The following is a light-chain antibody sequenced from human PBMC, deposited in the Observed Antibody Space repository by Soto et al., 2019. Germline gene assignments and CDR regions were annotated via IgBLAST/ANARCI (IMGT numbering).Light chain of an antibody. V-gene: IGLV1-47*01. CDR1: SSNIGSNY. J-gene: IGLJ2*01. Sequence: QLVLTQPPSASGTPGQRVTLSCSGSSSNIGSNYVYWYQQLPGTAPKLLIYRNNQRPSGVPDRFSGSKSGTSASLAISGLRSEDEADYYCAAWDDSLSGPVVFGGGTKLTVL. CDR3: AAWDDSLSGPVV. CDR2: RNN.